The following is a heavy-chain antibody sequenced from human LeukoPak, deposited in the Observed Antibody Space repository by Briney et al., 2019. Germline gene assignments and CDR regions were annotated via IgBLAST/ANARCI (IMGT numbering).Heavy chain of an antibody. CDR2: IYISGST. V-gene: IGHV4-4*07. CDR3: AGRFLEWLPNAFDI. Sequence: SETLSLTCTLSGGSISSYYWSWIRQPAGKGLEWIGRIYISGSTNYNPSLTSRVTMSVDTSKNQFSLKLSSVTAADTAVYYCAGRFLEWLPNAFDIWGQGTMVTVSS. J-gene: IGHJ3*02. CDR1: GGSISSYY. D-gene: IGHD3-3*01.